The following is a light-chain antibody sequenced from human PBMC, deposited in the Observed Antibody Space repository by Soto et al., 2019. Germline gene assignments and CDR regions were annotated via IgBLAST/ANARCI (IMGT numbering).Light chain of an antibody. CDR3: CSYAGDSAWV. J-gene: IGLJ3*02. CDR2: EGS. V-gene: IGLV2-23*01. CDR1: SSDVGSYKF. Sequence: QSALTQPACVSGSPGQSITISCPGTSSDVGSYKFVSWYQQHPGKAPKLMIYEGSKRPSGVSNRFSGSKSGNTASLTISGLQAEDEADYYCCSYAGDSAWVFGGGTKLTVL.